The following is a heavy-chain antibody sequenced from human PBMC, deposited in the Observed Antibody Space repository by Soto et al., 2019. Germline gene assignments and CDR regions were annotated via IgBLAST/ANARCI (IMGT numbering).Heavy chain of an antibody. Sequence: QITLKESGPTLVKPTQTLTLTCTFSGFSLTTRGVGVGWIRQPPGKPLEWLALIYWDDDTRYSPSLKSRLAITQDTSKNPVVLTMSNIDPADTGTYFCAHRTATVTWWFDPWGQGTLVTVSS. CDR1: GFSLTTRGVG. CDR3: AHRTATVTWWFDP. D-gene: IGHD4-17*01. V-gene: IGHV2-5*02. J-gene: IGHJ5*02. CDR2: IYWDDDT.